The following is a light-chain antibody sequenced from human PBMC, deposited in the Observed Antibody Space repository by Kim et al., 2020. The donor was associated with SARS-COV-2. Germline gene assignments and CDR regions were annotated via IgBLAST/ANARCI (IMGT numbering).Light chain of an antibody. CDR2: DSS. J-gene: IGKJ4*01. CDR1: QSVVTY. CDR3: QHRRSWPLT. V-gene: IGKV3-11*01. Sequence: LSPGESGTLSCRASQSVVTYLAWYQQKPGQAPRLLIYDSSHRASGVPARFSGSGSGTDFTLTISDLEPEDIAVYYCQHRRSWPLTFGGGTKVDIK.